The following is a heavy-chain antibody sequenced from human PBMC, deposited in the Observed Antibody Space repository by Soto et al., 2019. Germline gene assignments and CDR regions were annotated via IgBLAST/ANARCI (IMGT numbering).Heavy chain of an antibody. CDR1: GGSFSGYY. Sequence: SETLSLTCAVYGGSFSGYYWSWIRQPPGKGLEWIGEINHSGTTYYNPSLESRVTISIDKSKNQFSLKLSSVTAADTAVYYCATSGGSLHNWFDPWGQGTLVTVSS. CDR2: INHSGTT. D-gene: IGHD2-15*01. CDR3: ATSGGSLHNWFDP. J-gene: IGHJ5*02. V-gene: IGHV4-34*01.